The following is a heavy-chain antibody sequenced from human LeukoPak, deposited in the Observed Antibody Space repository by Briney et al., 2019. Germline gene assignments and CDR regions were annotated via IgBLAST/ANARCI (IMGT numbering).Heavy chain of an antibody. CDR2: IRSKANSYAT. V-gene: IGHV3-73*01. J-gene: IGHJ6*02. Sequence: GGSLRLSCAASGFTFSGSAMHWVRQASGKGLEWVGRIRSKANSYATAYAASVKGRFTISRDDSKNAAYLQMNSLKTEDTAVYYCTRHRGPIAVAGHVGSYYGMDVWGQGTTVTVAS. D-gene: IGHD6-19*01. CDR3: TRHRGPIAVAGHVGSYYGMDV. CDR1: GFTFSGSA.